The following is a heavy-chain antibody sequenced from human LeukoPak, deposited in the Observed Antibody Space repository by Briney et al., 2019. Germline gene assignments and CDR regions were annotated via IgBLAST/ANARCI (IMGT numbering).Heavy chain of an antibody. Sequence: PGGSLRLSCAASGFTFSNNAMSWVRQAPGKGLEWVSGISGTSGSTYYADSVKGRFTISRDNSNNTLYLLMNSLRAADTAVYYCAKATSGWSPPDYWGQGTLVTVSS. CDR1: GFTFSNNA. D-gene: IGHD6-19*01. CDR3: AKATSGWSPPDY. J-gene: IGHJ4*02. V-gene: IGHV3-23*01. CDR2: ISGTSGST.